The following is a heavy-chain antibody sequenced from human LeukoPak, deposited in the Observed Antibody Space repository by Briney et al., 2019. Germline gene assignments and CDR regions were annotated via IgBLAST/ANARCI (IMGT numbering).Heavy chain of an antibody. V-gene: IGHV1-24*01. Sequence: ASVKVSCKVSGYTLTELSMHWVRQAPGKGLEWMGGFDPEDGETIYAQKFQGRVTMTEDTSTDTAYMELGSLRSEDTAVYYCATAAASSGPGRYFDYWGQGTLVTVSS. D-gene: IGHD1-1*01. CDR1: GYTLTELS. CDR2: FDPEDGET. CDR3: ATAAASSGPGRYFDY. J-gene: IGHJ4*02.